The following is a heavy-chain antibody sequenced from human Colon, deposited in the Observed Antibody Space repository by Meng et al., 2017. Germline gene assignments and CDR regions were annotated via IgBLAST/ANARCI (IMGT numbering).Heavy chain of an antibody. CDR3: ARDPYCSGGSCYSDF. V-gene: IGHV1-18*01. J-gene: IGHJ4*02. CDR1: GYTFVSYG. D-gene: IGHD2-15*01. Sequence: QVQLLQSGAEVRKPGASVKVSCKASGYTFVSYGITWVRQAPGQGLEWMGWINVYTTIKNYAQKFQDRVTMTTDTSTSTAYMELRSLTSEDTAVYYCARDPYCSGGSCYSDFWGQGTLVTVSS. CDR2: INVYTTIK.